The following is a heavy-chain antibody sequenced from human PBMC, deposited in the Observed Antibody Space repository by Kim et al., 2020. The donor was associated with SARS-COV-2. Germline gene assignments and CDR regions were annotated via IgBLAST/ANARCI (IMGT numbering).Heavy chain of an antibody. Sequence: GGYLRLSCAASGFTFSSYSMNWVRQAPGKGLEWVSSISSSSSYIYYADSVKGRFTISRDNAKNSLYLQMNSLRAEDTAVYYCARLAGSRGVLGFYYFDYWGQGTLVTVSS. CDR1: GFTFSSYS. D-gene: IGHD3-16*01. J-gene: IGHJ4*02. CDR2: ISSSSSYI. V-gene: IGHV3-21*01. CDR3: ARLAGSRGVLGFYYFDY.